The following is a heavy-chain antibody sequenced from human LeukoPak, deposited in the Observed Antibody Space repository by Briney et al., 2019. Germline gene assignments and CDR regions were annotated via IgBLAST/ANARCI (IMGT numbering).Heavy chain of an antibody. Sequence: PGGSLRLSCAASGFTFSSYSMNWVRQAPGKGLEWVSYISSSSSTIYYADSVKGRFTISRDNAKNSLYLQMNSLRAEDTAVYYCARDNGDVVAPLMDVWGKGTTVTISS. D-gene: IGHD2-21*01. J-gene: IGHJ6*04. V-gene: IGHV3-48*04. CDR1: GFTFSSYS. CDR3: ARDNGDVVAPLMDV. CDR2: ISSSSSTI.